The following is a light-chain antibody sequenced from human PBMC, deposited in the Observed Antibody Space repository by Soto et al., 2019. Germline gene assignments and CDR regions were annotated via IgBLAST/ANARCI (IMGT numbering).Light chain of an antibody. J-gene: IGKJ5*01. CDR2: ATS. CDR1: QDISNW. Sequence: DIQMTQSPSSVSASVGDRVTITCRASQDISNWLAWYQQKPGKAPKLLLYATSSLQSEVPSRFSGSGSGTEFTLTSSSLQPEDFATYYCQQAHSFPLTFGQGTRLEIK. CDR3: QQAHSFPLT. V-gene: IGKV1D-12*01.